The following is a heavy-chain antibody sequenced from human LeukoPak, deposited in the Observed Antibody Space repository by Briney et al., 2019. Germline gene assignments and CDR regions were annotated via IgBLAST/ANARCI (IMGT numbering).Heavy chain of an antibody. CDR1: RFTFGDYY. D-gene: IGHD6-13*01. CDR3: ARDTGSWTDYYYYYMDV. J-gene: IGHJ6*03. CDR2: IRSSGSTI. V-gene: IGHV3-11*01. Sequence: GGSLRLSCAASRFTFGDYYMSWIRQAAGKGLEWVSYIRSSGSTIYYADSVKGRFTISRDNAKNSLYLQMNSLRAEDTAVYYCARDTGSWTDYYYYYMDVWGKGTTVTVSS.